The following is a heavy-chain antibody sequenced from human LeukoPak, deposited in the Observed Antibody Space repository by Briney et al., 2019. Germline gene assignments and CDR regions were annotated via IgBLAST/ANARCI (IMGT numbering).Heavy chain of an antibody. D-gene: IGHD6-13*01. Sequence: SQTLSLTCTVSGGSLSSYYWSWIRQPAGNGLEWIGRIYTSGSTNYNPPLKSRVTMSVDTSKKQFSLKLSSVTAADTAVYYCARGFGAAAGDYWGQGTLVTASS. J-gene: IGHJ4*02. CDR2: IYTSGST. CDR1: GGSLSSYY. CDR3: ARGFGAAAGDY. V-gene: IGHV4-4*07.